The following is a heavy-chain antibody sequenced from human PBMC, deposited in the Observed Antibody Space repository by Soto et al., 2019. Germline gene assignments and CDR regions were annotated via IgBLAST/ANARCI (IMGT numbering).Heavy chain of an antibody. CDR2: IIPIFGTA. D-gene: IGHD5-18*01. J-gene: IGHJ4*02. CDR3: ARDGGRCEYSYETCDLSFDY. CDR1: GGTFSSYA. Sequence: ASVKVSCKASGGTFSSYAISWVRQAPGQGLEWMGGIIPIFGTANYAQKFQGRVTITADESTSTAYMELSSLRSEDTAVYYCARDGGRCEYSYETCDLSFDYWGQGTLVTSPQ. V-gene: IGHV1-69*13.